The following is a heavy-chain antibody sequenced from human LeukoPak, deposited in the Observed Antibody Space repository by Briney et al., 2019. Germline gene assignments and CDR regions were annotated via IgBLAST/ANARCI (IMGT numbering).Heavy chain of an antibody. V-gene: IGHV4-4*02. CDR3: ARVGDSFGPFYFDY. CDR1: GGSISSSNW. Sequence: SETLSLTCAVSGGSISSSNWWSWVRQPPGKGLEWIGEIYHSGSTNYNPSLKSRVTISVDRSKNQFSLSLTSVTAADTAVYYCARVGDSFGPFYFDYWGQGTLVTVSP. D-gene: IGHD5-18*01. CDR2: IYHSGST. J-gene: IGHJ4*02.